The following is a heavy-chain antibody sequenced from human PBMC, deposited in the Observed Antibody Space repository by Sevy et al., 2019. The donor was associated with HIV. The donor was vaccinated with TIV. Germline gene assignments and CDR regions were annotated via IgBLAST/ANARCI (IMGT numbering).Heavy chain of an antibody. Sequence: GGSLRLSCAASGFIFSTYGMHWVRQAPGKGLEWVSAISGSGGSTYYADSVKGRFTISRDNSKNTLYLQMNSLRAEDTAVYYCAKGGTTMIWPAAFDIWGQGTMVTVSS. CDR3: AKGGTTMIWPAAFDI. CDR2: ISGSGGST. D-gene: IGHD3-22*01. J-gene: IGHJ3*02. CDR1: GFIFSTYG. V-gene: IGHV3-23*01.